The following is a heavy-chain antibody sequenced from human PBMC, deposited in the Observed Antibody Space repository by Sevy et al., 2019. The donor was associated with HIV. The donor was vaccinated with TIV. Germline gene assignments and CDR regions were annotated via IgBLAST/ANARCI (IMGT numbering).Heavy chain of an antibody. J-gene: IGHJ5*02. V-gene: IGHV3-7*01. Sequence: GGSLRLSCAASGFTFSSYWMSWVRQAPGKGLEWVANIKQDGSEKYYVDSVKGGFTISRDNAKNSLYLQMNSLRAEDTAVYYCAREALFDFWSGYYTGGNWFDPWGQGTLVTVSS. D-gene: IGHD3-3*01. CDR1: GFTFSSYW. CDR2: IKQDGSEK. CDR3: AREALFDFWSGYYTGGNWFDP.